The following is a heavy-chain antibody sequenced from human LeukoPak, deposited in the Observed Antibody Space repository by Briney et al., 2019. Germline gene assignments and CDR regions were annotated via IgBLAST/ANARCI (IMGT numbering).Heavy chain of an antibody. V-gene: IGHV3-9*01. Sequence: GGSLRLSCAASGFTFDDYAMHWVRRAPGKGLEWVSGISWNSGSIGYADSVKGRFTISRDNAKNSLYLQMNSLRAEDTALYYCAKVFSQGSSDVRGQGTTVTVSS. J-gene: IGHJ6*02. D-gene: IGHD6-6*01. CDR2: ISWNSGSI. CDR1: GFTFDDYA. CDR3: AKVFSQGSSDV.